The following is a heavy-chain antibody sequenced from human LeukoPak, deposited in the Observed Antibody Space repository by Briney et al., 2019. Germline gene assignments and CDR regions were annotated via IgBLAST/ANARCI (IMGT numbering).Heavy chain of an antibody. D-gene: IGHD2-15*01. J-gene: IGHJ4*02. CDR3: ARGGSCSGGNCKYTRKEIDY. CDR1: GFTVSSNY. CDR2: IYSGGST. V-gene: IGHV3-53*01. Sequence: GGSLRLSCAASGFTVSSNYMSWVRQAPGKGLEWVSIIYSGGSTFYADSVKGRFTISRDNAKNTLYLQMNSLRVEDTAIYYCARGGSCSGGNCKYTRKEIDYWGQGTLVTVSS.